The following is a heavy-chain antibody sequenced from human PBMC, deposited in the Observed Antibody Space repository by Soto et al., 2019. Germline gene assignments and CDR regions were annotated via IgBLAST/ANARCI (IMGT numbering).Heavy chain of an antibody. CDR2: IRDDGNNK. D-gene: IGHD3-22*01. V-gene: IGHV3-33*01. CDR1: GFTFTTSV. CDR3: ARDRGFSRGFYYFDYGMDV. J-gene: IGHJ6*02. Sequence: GGSLRLSCAASGFTFTTSVIHWVRQAPGKGLEWVAVIRDDGNNKYYSDSVKGRFTISRDNSRHTLYLQMSGLRAEDTAVYYCARDRGFSRGFYYFDYGMDVWGQGTTVTVSS.